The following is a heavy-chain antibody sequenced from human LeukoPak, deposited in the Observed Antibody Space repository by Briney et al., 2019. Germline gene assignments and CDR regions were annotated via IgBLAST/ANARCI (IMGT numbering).Heavy chain of an antibody. CDR1: GFTFSTYS. CDR3: ARDHRWGFDY. J-gene: IGHJ4*02. Sequence: QSWGSLRLSCAASGFTFSTYSINWVRQAPGKGLEWVSYIRSRDRTIYYADSVKGRFTISTDNAENSLYLQMNSLRTEDTAVYYCARDHRWGFDYWGRGTLVTVSS. CDR2: IRSRDRTI. V-gene: IGHV3-48*01. D-gene: IGHD7-27*01.